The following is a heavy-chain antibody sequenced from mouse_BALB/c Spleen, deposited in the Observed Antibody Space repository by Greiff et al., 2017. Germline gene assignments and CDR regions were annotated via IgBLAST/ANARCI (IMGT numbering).Heavy chain of an antibody. Sequence: EVQGVESGGGLVKPGGSLKLSCAASGFTFSSYTMSWVRQTPEKRLEWVATISSGGSYTYYPDSVKGRFTISRDNAKNTLYLQMSSLKSEDTAMYYCTTMITTGCFDYWGQGTTLTVSS. J-gene: IGHJ2*01. CDR2: ISSGGSYT. V-gene: IGHV5-6-4*01. CDR3: TTMITTGCFDY. D-gene: IGHD2-4*01. CDR1: GFTFSSYT.